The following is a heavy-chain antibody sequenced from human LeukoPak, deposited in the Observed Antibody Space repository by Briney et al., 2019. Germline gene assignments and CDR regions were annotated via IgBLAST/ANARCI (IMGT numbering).Heavy chain of an antibody. J-gene: IGHJ4*02. CDR3: ARGCYSYDSTAGADY. V-gene: IGHV1-2*02. CDR2: INPNSGVT. CDR1: GYTFTDYY. D-gene: IGHD3-22*01. Sequence: ASVKVSCKASGYTFTDYYMHWVRQAPGHGLEWMGWINPNSGVTHYAQKFQGRVTVTRDTSISTAYMELSSLRSDDTAVYYCARGCYSYDSTAGADYWGQGTLVTVSS.